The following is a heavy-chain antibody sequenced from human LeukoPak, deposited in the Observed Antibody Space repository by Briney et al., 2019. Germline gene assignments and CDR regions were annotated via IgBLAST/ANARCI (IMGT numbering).Heavy chain of an antibody. D-gene: IGHD1-26*01. CDR1: GYTFTSYA. Sequence: ASVKVSCKASGYTFTSYAMNWVRQAPGQGLEWMGWTNTNTGNPTYAQGFTGRFVFSLDTSVSTAYLQISSLKAEDTAVYYCARVDRRGSYSGEFDPWGQGTLVTVSS. CDR3: ARVDRRGSYSGEFDP. J-gene: IGHJ5*02. V-gene: IGHV7-4-1*02. CDR2: TNTNTGNP.